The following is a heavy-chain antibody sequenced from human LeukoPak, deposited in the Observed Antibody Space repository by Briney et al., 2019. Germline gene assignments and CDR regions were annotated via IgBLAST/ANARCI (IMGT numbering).Heavy chain of an antibody. D-gene: IGHD3-10*01. CDR2: ITSGGGT. Sequence: GSLRLSCAASGFTFSSYAMTWVRQAPGQGLEWVSGITSGGGTYYADSVKGRFTISRDNAKNSLNLQMNSLRDEDTAVYYCARDRVGMDVWGQGTTVTVSS. J-gene: IGHJ6*02. CDR3: ARDRVGMDV. CDR1: GFTFSSYA. V-gene: IGHV3-48*02.